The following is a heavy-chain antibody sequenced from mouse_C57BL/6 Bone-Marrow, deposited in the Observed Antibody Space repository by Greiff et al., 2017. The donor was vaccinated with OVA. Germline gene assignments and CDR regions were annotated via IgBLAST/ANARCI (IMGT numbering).Heavy chain of an antibody. CDR2: INPNNGGT. CDR3: ARQRKCYREGWYFDV. Sequence: EVQLQQSGPELVKPGASVKISCKASGYTFTDYYMNWVKQSHGKSLEWIGDINPNNGGTSYNQKFKGKATLTVDKSSSTAYMELRSLTSEDSAVYYCARQRKCYREGWYFDVWGTGTTVTVSS. CDR1: GYTFTDYY. V-gene: IGHV1-26*01. J-gene: IGHJ1*03. D-gene: IGHD2-12*01.